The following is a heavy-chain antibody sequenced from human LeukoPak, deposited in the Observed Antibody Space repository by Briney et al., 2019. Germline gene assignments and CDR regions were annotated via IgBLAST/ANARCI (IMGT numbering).Heavy chain of an antibody. Sequence: SETLSLTCTVSGGSISSGSYYWSWIGQPAGKGLEWIGRIYTSGSTNYNPSLKSRVTISVDPSKNQFSLKLSSVTAADTAVYYCARGPVATFGVINYYFDYWGQGTLVTVSS. V-gene: IGHV4-61*02. J-gene: IGHJ4*02. D-gene: IGHD3-3*01. CDR2: IYTSGST. CDR3: ARGPVATFGVINYYFDY. CDR1: GGSISSGSYY.